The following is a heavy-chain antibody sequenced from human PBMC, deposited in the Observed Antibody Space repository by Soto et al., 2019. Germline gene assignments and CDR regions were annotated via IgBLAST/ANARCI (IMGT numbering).Heavy chain of an antibody. CDR2: IDYEGTTT. Sequence: GGSLRLSCVASGFAFDSYWMHWVRQVPGESPVWVSRIDYEGTTTTYADSVEGRFTISRDNSKNTTYLQMINLRAEDTAVYYFAKDPLPHCVDSCYSYWFDTWGQGTLDNVSS. J-gene: IGHJ5*02. V-gene: IGHV3-74*01. D-gene: IGHD2-15*01. CDR1: GFAFDSYW. CDR3: AKDPLPHCVDSCYSYWFDT.